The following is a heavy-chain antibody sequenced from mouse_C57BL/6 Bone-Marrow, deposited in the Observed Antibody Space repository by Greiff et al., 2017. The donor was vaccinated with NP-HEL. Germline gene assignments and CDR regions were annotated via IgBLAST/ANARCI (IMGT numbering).Heavy chain of an antibody. CDR3: ARETMTTVVGLGPLCWYFDV. CDR1: GYTFTSYW. D-gene: IGHD1-1*01. V-gene: IGHV1-55*01. Sequence: QVQLQQPGAELVKPGASVKLSCKASGYTFTSYWITWVKQRPGQGLEWIGDIYPGSGSTNYNEKFKSQATLTVDTSSSTAYMQLSSLTSEDSAVYYCARETMTTVVGLGPLCWYFDVWGTGTTVTVSS. CDR2: IYPGSGST. J-gene: IGHJ1*03.